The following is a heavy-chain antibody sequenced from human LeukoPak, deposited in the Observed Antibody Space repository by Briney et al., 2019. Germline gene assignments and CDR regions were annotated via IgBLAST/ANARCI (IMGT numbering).Heavy chain of an antibody. J-gene: IGHJ6*03. D-gene: IGHD2-2*01. CDR1: GGSISSGDYY. Sequence: PSETLSLTCTVSGGSISSGDYYWSWIRQPPGKGLEWIGYIYYSGSTYYNPSLKSRVTISVDTSKNQFSLKLSSVTAADTAVCYCAREGYQLLVDYYYMDVWGKGTTVTVSS. V-gene: IGHV4-30-4*08. CDR3: AREGYQLLVDYYYMDV. CDR2: IYYSGST.